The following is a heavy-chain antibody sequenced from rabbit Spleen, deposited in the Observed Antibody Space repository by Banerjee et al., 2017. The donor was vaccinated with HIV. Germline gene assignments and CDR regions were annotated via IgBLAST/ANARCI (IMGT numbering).Heavy chain of an antibody. CDR2: IYPDHGRT. CDR1: GIDFSGYG. D-gene: IGHD1-1*01. CDR3: ARHPSVSDFYFNL. Sequence: QEQLVESGGGLVQPGGSLKLSCKVSGIDFSGYGINWVRQAPGKGLEWIAFIYPDHGRTDYASWVNGRFTISLDNAHNTVFLQMTSLTAADTATYFCARHPSVSDFYFNLWGPGTLVTVS. V-gene: IGHV1S47*01. J-gene: IGHJ4*01.